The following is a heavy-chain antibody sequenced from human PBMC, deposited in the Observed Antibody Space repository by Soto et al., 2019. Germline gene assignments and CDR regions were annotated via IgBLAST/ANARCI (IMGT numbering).Heavy chain of an antibody. J-gene: IGHJ4*02. Sequence: GGSLRLSCLASGFTFSNYWMSWVRQAPGKGLEWVANIKQDGGDQYYVDSVKGRFSISRDNAKNSLYLQMNSLRAEDTAVYYCARDEAIDYWGQGTLVTVSS. V-gene: IGHV3-7*03. CDR3: ARDEAIDY. CDR2: IKQDGGDQ. CDR1: GFTFSNYW.